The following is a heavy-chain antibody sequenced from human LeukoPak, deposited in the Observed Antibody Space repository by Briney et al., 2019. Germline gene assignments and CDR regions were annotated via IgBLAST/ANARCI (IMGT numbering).Heavy chain of an antibody. Sequence: ASVKVSCKSSGYTFTGYYMHWVRQAPGQGLEWMGWISAYTGGTNYTQKFQDRVTMTRDTSISTAYMELSSLISDDTAVYYCARDRNGGSAVAGDYWGQGTLVTVSS. CDR2: ISAYTGGT. J-gene: IGHJ4*02. CDR3: ARDRNGGSAVAGDY. CDR1: GYTFTGYY. V-gene: IGHV1-2*02. D-gene: IGHD2-15*01.